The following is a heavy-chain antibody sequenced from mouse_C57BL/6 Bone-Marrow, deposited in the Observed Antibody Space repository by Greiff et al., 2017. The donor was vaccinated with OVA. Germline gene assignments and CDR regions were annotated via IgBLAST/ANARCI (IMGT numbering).Heavy chain of an antibody. D-gene: IGHD1-1*01. CDR2: FYPGSGSI. CDR1: GYTFTEYT. Sequence: VQLVESGAELVKPGASVKLSCKASGYTFTEYTIHWVKQRSGQGLEWIGWFYPGSGSIKYNEKFKDKATLTADKSSSTVYMELSRLTSEDSAVYFCARHEVYYYGSSWYFDVWGTGTTVTVSS. CDR3: ARHEVYYYGSSWYFDV. J-gene: IGHJ1*03. V-gene: IGHV1-62-2*01.